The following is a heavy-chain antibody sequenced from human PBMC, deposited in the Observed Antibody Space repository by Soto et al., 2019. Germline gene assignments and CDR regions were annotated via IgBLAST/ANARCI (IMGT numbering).Heavy chain of an antibody. Sequence: GESLKISCKGSGYSFTSYWIGWVRQMPGKGLEWLGIIYPGDSDTRYSPSFQGQVTISADKSISTAYLQWSSLKASDTAMYYCARQRDYDFWSGYYGHYYMDVWGKGTTVTVFS. CDR2: IYPGDSDT. V-gene: IGHV5-51*01. CDR3: ARQRDYDFWSGYYGHYYMDV. CDR1: GYSFTSYW. J-gene: IGHJ6*03. D-gene: IGHD3-3*01.